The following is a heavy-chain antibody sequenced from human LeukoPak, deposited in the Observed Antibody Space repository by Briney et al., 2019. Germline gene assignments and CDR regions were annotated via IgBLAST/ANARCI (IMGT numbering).Heavy chain of an antibody. CDR1: GYRFATYW. V-gene: IGHV5-51*01. CDR3: ARPRGSGSSGDAFDM. J-gene: IGHJ3*02. D-gene: IGHD1-26*01. CDR2: IYPVDSDT. Sequence: GESLKISCKGSGYRFATYWIAWVRQMPGKGLEWMGIIYPVDSDTRYSPPFHGQATISADKSITTAYLQWSSLKASDTAMYFCARPRGSGSSGDAFDMWGEGTMVTVSS.